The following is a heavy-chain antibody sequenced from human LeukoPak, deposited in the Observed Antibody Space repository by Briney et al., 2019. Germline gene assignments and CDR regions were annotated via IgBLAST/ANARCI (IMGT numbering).Heavy chain of an antibody. CDR1: GYIFTAYA. D-gene: IGHD6-13*01. CDR2: INAGIGNT. J-gene: IGHJ1*01. CDR3: ATTVSAGTYRYFQH. Sequence: ASVKVSCKASGYIFTAYAMHCVRQAPGQSLEWMGWINAGIGNTKYLQKFQGRVTITRDTSANIAYMELSSLRSEDTAVYYCATTVSAGTYRYFQHWGQGTLVTVSS. V-gene: IGHV1-3*01.